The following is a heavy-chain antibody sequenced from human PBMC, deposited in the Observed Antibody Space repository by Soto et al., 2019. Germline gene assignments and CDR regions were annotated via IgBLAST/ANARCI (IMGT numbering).Heavy chain of an antibody. CDR3: VPGSSGTRGEDS. J-gene: IGHJ4*02. V-gene: IGHV3-23*01. Sequence: GGSLRLSCAASGLTLSNHAMTWVRQAPGKGLEWVSTVSENGGVTYYADSVKGRFTISRDNSRNTLYLQANNLRADDTAVYYCVPGSSGTRGEDSWGPGALVTVAS. CDR1: GLTLSNHA. D-gene: IGHD1-1*01. CDR2: VSENGGVT.